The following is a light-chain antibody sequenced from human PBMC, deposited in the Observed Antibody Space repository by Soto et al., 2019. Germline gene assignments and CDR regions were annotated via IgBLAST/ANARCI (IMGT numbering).Light chain of an antibody. Sequence: QSVLTQPPSASGTPGQTITISCSGGSSNIGINTVNWYEHLPGTAPRLLIYGNNQRPSGVPDRFSGSKSGTSAFLAISGLQSEDEGHYYCATWDDSLDVHVFGTGTKLTVL. V-gene: IGLV1-44*01. CDR3: ATWDDSLDVHV. CDR1: SSNIGINT. CDR2: GNN. J-gene: IGLJ1*01.